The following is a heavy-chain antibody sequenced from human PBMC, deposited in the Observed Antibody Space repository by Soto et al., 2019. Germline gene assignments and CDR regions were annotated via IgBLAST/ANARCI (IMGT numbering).Heavy chain of an antibody. Sequence: SETLSLTCTVSGGSISSGGYYWSWIRQHPGKGLEWIGYIYYSGSTYYNPSLKSRVTISVDTSKNQFSLKLSSVTAADTAVYYCAGRYGDWLDAFDIWGQGTMVTVSS. CDR2: IYYSGST. V-gene: IGHV4-31*03. CDR1: GGSISSGGYY. J-gene: IGHJ3*02. D-gene: IGHD4-17*01. CDR3: AGRYGDWLDAFDI.